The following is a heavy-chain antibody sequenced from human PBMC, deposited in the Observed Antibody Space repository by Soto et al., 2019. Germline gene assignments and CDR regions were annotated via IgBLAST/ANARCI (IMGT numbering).Heavy chain of an antibody. D-gene: IGHD3-3*01. V-gene: IGHV1-46*01. J-gene: IGHJ6*02. Sequence: ASVKVSCKASGYTFTSYYMHWVRQAPGQGLEWMGIINPSGGSTSYAQKFQGRVTMTRDTSTSTVYMELSSLRSEDTAVYYCARDHFGVVITNYYYYYGMDVWGQGTTVTVSS. CDR3: ARDHFGVVITNYYYYYGMDV. CDR2: INPSGGST. CDR1: GYTFTSYY.